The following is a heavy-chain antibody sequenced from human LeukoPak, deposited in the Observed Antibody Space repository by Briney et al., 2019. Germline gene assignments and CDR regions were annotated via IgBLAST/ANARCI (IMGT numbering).Heavy chain of an antibody. Sequence: GGSLRLSCAASGFTFSIAWMSWVRQAPGKGLEWVGRIKSKTDGGTTDYAAPVKGRFTISRDDSKNTLYLQMNSLKTEDTAVYYCTSSSSWVNYYYYYMDVWGKGTTVTVSS. CDR3: TSSSSWVNYYYYYMDV. J-gene: IGHJ6*03. CDR2: IKSKTDGGTT. CDR1: GFTFSIAW. D-gene: IGHD6-6*01. V-gene: IGHV3-15*01.